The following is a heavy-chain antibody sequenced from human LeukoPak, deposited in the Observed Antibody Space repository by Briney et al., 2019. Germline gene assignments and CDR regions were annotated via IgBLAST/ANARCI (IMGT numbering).Heavy chain of an antibody. Sequence: SQTLSLTCAVSGGSISSGGYSWSWIRQPPGKGLEWIGYIYHSESTYYNPSLKSRATISLDRSKNQFSLKLSSVTAADTAVYYCARKTDYYDSSGYYGDWFDPWGQGTLVTVSS. CDR1: GGSISSGGYS. CDR3: ARKTDYYDSSGYYGDWFDP. CDR2: IYHSEST. D-gene: IGHD3-22*01. J-gene: IGHJ5*02. V-gene: IGHV4-30-2*01.